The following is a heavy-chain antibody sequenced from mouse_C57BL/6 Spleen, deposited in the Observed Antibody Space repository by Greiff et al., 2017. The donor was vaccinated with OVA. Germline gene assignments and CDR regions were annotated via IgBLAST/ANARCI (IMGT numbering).Heavy chain of an antibody. CDR3: ARDYDYDYYFDY. CDR1: GFTFSSYA. Sequence: EVKLMESGGGLVKPGGSLKLSCAASGFTFSSYAMSWVRQTPEKRLEWVATISDGGSYTYYPDNVKGRFTISRDNAKNNLYLQMSHLKSEDTAMYYCARDYDYDYYFDYWGQGTTLTVSS. D-gene: IGHD2-4*01. CDR2: ISDGGSYT. V-gene: IGHV5-4*01. J-gene: IGHJ2*01.